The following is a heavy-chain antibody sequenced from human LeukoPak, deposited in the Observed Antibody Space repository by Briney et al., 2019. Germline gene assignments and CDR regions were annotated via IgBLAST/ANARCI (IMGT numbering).Heavy chain of an antibody. V-gene: IGHV3-53*01. CDR2: IYSGNST. D-gene: IGHD2-2*01. Sequence: GGSLRLSCAASGFSVSSNFMSWVRQAPGKGLEWVSVIYSGNSTYYADSVKGRFTISRDNSKNTLYLQMNSLRVEDTAVYYCARVFGLDIVVDSYFDYWGQGTLVTVSS. CDR1: GFSVSSNF. CDR3: ARVFGLDIVVDSYFDY. J-gene: IGHJ4*02.